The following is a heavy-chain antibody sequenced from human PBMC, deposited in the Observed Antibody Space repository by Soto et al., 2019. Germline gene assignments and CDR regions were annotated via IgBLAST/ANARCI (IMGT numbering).Heavy chain of an antibody. V-gene: IGHV1-69*06. CDR1: GGTFSSYA. CDR2: IIPIFGTA. D-gene: IGHD3-10*01. Sequence: QVQLVQSGAEVKKPGSSVKVSCKASGGTFSSYAFSWVRQAPGQGLEWMGGIIPIFGTANYAQKFQGRVTITADKSTSTAYMELSSLRSEDTAVYYCARVGEIYYGSGRSWFDPWGQGTLVTVSS. CDR3: ARVGEIYYGSGRSWFDP. J-gene: IGHJ5*02.